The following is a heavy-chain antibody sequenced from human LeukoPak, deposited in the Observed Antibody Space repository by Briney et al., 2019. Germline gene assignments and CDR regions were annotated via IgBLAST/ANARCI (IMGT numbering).Heavy chain of an antibody. CDR2: IYSGGNT. D-gene: IGHD6-19*01. Sequence: GGSLRLSCAASGFTVSSNYMSWVRQAPGKGLEWVSLIYSGGNTYYADSVKGRFTISRDNSKNTLYLQMNSLRAEDTAVYYCARGPGIAVAGTIYNWFDPWGQGTLVTVSS. CDR1: GFTVSSNY. V-gene: IGHV3-53*01. J-gene: IGHJ5*02. CDR3: ARGPGIAVAGTIYNWFDP.